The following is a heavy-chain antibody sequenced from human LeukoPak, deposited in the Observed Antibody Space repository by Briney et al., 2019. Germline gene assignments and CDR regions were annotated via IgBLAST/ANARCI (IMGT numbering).Heavy chain of an antibody. J-gene: IGHJ4*02. D-gene: IGHD6-19*01. Sequence: GGSLRLSCAASGYTFTSYYMHWVRQAPGQGLEWMGIINPSGGSTSYAQKFQGRVTMTRDTSTSTVYMELSSLRSEDTAVYYCARAPLSSYSSGWYYFDYWGQGTLVTVSS. CDR3: ARAPLSSYSSGWYYFDY. V-gene: IGHV1-46*01. CDR2: INPSGGST. CDR1: GYTFTSYY.